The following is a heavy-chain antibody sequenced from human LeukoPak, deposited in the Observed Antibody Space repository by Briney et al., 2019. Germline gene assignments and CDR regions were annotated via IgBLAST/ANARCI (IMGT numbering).Heavy chain of an antibody. CDR1: GFTFNYYT. Sequence: GGSLRLSCAASGFTFNYYTMNWFRQAPGKGLEWISYITSSSATIYYADSVKGRFTISRDNSKNTVYLQMNSLRAEDTAVYYCARSNPFGSAGGDAFDIWGQGTMVTVSS. J-gene: IGHJ3*02. CDR3: ARSNPFGSAGGDAFDI. D-gene: IGHD3-16*01. CDR2: ITSSSATI. V-gene: IGHV3-48*01.